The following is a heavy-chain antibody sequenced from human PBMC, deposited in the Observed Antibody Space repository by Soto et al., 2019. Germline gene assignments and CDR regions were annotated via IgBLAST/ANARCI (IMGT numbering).Heavy chain of an antibody. CDR3: ARDTGYSSGGYYYYYGMDV. Sequence: QVQLVQSGAEVKKPGSSVKVSCKASGGTFSSYAISWVRQAPGQGLEWMGGIIPIFGTANYAQKFQGRVTITADKSTSTAYMELSSLRSEDTAVYYCARDTGYSSGGYYYYYGMDVWGQGTTVTVSS. CDR2: IIPIFGTA. CDR1: GGTFSSYA. J-gene: IGHJ6*02. V-gene: IGHV1-69*06. D-gene: IGHD6-19*01.